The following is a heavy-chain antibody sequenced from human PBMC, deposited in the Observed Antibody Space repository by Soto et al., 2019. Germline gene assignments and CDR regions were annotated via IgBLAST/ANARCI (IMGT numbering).Heavy chain of an antibody. V-gene: IGHV3-9*01. D-gene: IGHD2-2*01. CDR2: ISWNSGSI. J-gene: IGHJ4*02. CDR1: GFIFDDYA. CDR3: AKGPRSAYQVLYYFDY. Sequence: EVQLVESGGGLVQPGRSLRLSCAASGFIFDDYAMHWVRQAPGKGLEWVPGISWNSGSIGYADSVKGRFTISRDNAKNSLYLQINSLRTEDTALYYCAKGPRSAYQVLYYFDYWGQGTLVTVSS.